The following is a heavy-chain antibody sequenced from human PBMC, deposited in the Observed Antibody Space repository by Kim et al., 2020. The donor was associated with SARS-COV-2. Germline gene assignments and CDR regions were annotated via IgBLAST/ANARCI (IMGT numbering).Heavy chain of an antibody. J-gene: IGHJ4*02. D-gene: IGHD3-22*01. CDR2: INHSGST. CDR3: ARGRYYYDSSGQLGLDY. CDR1: GGSFSGYY. Sequence: SETLSLTCAVYGGSFSGYYWSWIRQPPGKGLEWIGEINHSGSTNYNPSLKSRVTISVDTSKNQFSLKLSSVTAADTAVYYCARGRYYYDSSGQLGLDYWGQGTLVTVSS. V-gene: IGHV4-34*01.